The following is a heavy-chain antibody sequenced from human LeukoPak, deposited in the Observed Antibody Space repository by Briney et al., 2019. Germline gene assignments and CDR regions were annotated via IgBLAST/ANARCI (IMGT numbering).Heavy chain of an antibody. V-gene: IGHV3-23*01. Sequence: GGSLGLSCAASGFTFSSYAMSWVRQAPGKGLEWVSAISGSGGSTYYADSVKGRFTISRDNSKNTLYLQMNSLRAEDTAVYYCAKTRGGYSIGNFDYWGQGTLVTVSS. CDR1: GFTFSSYA. CDR3: AKTRGGYSIGNFDY. J-gene: IGHJ4*02. CDR2: ISGSGGST. D-gene: IGHD6-19*01.